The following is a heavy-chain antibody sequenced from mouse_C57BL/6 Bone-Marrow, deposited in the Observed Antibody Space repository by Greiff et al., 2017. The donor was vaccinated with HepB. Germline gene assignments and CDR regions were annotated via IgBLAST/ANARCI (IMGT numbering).Heavy chain of an antibody. CDR1: GFTFSSYG. CDR2: ISSGGSYT. J-gene: IGHJ4*01. D-gene: IGHD1-1*01. V-gene: IGHV5-6*02. Sequence: EVMLVESGGDLVKPGGSLKLSCAASGFTFSSYGMSWVRQTPDKRLEWVATISSGGSYTYYPDSVKGRFTISRDNAKNTLYLQMSSLKSEDTAMYYCARRRITTVVAYYAMDYWGQGTSVTVSS. CDR3: ARRRITTVVAYYAMDY.